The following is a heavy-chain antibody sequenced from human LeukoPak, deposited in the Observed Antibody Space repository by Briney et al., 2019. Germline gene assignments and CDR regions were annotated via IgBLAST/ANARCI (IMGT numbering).Heavy chain of an antibody. CDR3: ARDLHCSSTSCRPVRFDP. Sequence: ASVKVSCKASGYTFTSYGISWVRQAPGQGLEWMGWISAYNGNTNYAQKLQGRVTMTTDTSTSTAYMELRSLRSDDTAVYYCARDLHCSSTSCRPVRFDPWGQGTLVTVSS. D-gene: IGHD2-2*01. J-gene: IGHJ5*02. CDR1: GYTFTSYG. V-gene: IGHV1-18*01. CDR2: ISAYNGNT.